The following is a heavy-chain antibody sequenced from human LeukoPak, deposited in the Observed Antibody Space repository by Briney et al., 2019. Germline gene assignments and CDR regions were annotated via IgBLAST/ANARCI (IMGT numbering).Heavy chain of an antibody. J-gene: IGHJ4*02. Sequence: GSLRLSCAASRFTFSNFPMSWVRQAPGKGLEWVAFIRYDGSNKYYADSVKGRFTISRDNSKNTLYLQMNSLRAEDTAVYYCAKADLSIAASFYYWGQGTLVTVSS. V-gene: IGHV3-30*02. CDR2: IRYDGSNK. CDR1: RFTFSNFP. CDR3: AKADLSIAASFYY. D-gene: IGHD6-6*01.